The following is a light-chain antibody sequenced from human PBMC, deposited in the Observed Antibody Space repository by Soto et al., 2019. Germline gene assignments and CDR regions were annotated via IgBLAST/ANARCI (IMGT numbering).Light chain of an antibody. Sequence: QSVLTQPPSASGTPGQRVTISCSGSSSNIGTNTANWYQQPPGTAPKLLISSNNQRPSAVPDRFSGSKSGTSASLAISGLQSEDEADYYCAAWDDSLNGVVFGGGTKLTVL. CDR3: AAWDDSLNGVV. J-gene: IGLJ2*01. CDR2: SNN. V-gene: IGLV1-44*01. CDR1: SSNIGTNT.